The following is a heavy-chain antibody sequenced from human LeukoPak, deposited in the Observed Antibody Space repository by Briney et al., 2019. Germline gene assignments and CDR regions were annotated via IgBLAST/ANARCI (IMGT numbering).Heavy chain of an antibody. CDR2: ISNDGSEK. J-gene: IGHJ4*02. D-gene: IGHD2-2*01. CDR1: GFSFSTYG. CDR3: VNGRNQLLPEFDY. Sequence: GGSLRLSCAASGFSFSTYGMHWVRQAPGKGLEWVAFISNDGSEKYYAGSVRDRFTITRDDSKNTLYLQMNSLRDEDTAMYYCVNGRNQLLPEFDYWGQGTLVTVSS. V-gene: IGHV3-30*18.